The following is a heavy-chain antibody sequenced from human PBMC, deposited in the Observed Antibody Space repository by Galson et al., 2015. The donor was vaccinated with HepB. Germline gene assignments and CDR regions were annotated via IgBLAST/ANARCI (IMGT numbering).Heavy chain of an antibody. CDR1: GFTLGDYS. J-gene: IGHJ6*02. D-gene: IGHD2-21*02. Sequence: SLRLSCAVSGFTLGDYSMSWFRQAPGKGLEWVGFITSKAYGGTTEYAASVKGRFTIPRDDSKSIAFLQINSLKSEDTAVYYCSRSHYGGDRYHYYGMDVWGQGTTVTVSS. CDR3: SRSHYGGDRYHYYGMDV. V-gene: IGHV3-49*03. CDR2: ITSKAYGGTT.